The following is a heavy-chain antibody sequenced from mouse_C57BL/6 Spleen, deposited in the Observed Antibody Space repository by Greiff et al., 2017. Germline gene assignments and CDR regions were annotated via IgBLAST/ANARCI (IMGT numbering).Heavy chain of an antibody. CDR3: ARDMDYYGFDY. V-gene: IGHV5-16*01. Sequence: EVMLVESEGGLVQPGSSMKLSCTASGFTFSDYYMAWVRQVPEKGLEWVANINYDGSSTYYLDSLKSRFIISRDNAKNILYLQMSSLKSEDTATYYCARDMDYYGFDYWGQGTTLTVSS. CDR1: GFTFSDYY. J-gene: IGHJ2*01. D-gene: IGHD1-1*01. CDR2: INYDGSST.